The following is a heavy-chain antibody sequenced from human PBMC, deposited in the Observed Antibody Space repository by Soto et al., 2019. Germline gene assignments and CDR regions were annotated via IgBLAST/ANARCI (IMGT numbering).Heavy chain of an antibody. CDR1: GFTFSSFT. Sequence: EVQLSESGGGLVQPGGSLRLSCAASGFTFSSFTMSWVRQAPGKGPEWVSAISGDATSTSYPSSVKGRFTISRDYSQNTVYLHMNSLRVEEAALYYCAKGGGLTGTTRHYCDEWGQGTLVTVCS. D-gene: IGHD1-20*01. V-gene: IGHV3-23*01. CDR3: AKGGGLTGTTRHYCDE. J-gene: IGHJ4*02. CDR2: ISGDATST.